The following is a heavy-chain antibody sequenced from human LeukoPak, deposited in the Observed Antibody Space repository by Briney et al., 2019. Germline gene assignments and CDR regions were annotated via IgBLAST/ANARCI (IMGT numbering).Heavy chain of an antibody. CDR2: ISSSGSAI. Sequence: GGCLRLSCAASGFTFSSYTMNWVRQAPGKGRKWISCISSSGSAIYFADSVKGRFTISRDNAKDSLFLQMNSLRDDDTAVYYCVRDQHWPVPHYFDYWGQGALVTVSS. CDR1: GFTFSSYT. D-gene: IGHD3-3*02. V-gene: IGHV3-48*02. CDR3: VRDQHWPVPHYFDY. J-gene: IGHJ4*02.